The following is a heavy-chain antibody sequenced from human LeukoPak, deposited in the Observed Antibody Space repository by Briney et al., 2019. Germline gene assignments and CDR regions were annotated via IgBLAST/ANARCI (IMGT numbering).Heavy chain of an antibody. V-gene: IGHV3-33*01. Sequence: GGSLRLSCAASGFTFSSCGMHWVRQAPGKGLEWVTFLWYDGSNKYYADSVKGRFTISRDNSKNTLYLQMNTLRAEDTAVYYCARDLGYFDYWGQGTLVTVSS. CDR1: GFTFSSCG. CDR3: ARDLGYFDY. J-gene: IGHJ4*02. CDR2: LWYDGSNK.